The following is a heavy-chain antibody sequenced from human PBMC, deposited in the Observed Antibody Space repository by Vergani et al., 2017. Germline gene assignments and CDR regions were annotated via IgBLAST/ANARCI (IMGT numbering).Heavy chain of an antibody. CDR3: ARTRYCTNGVCYGRDY. CDR1: GFTVSSNY. D-gene: IGHD2-8*01. V-gene: IGHV3-53*01. CDR2: IYSGGST. Sequence: EVQLVESGGGLVQPGGSLRLSCAASGFTVSSNYMSWVRQAPGKGLEWASVIYSGGSTYYADSVKGRFTISRDNSKNTLYLQMNSLRAEDTAVYYCARTRYCTNGVCYGRDYWGQGTLVTVSS. J-gene: IGHJ4*02.